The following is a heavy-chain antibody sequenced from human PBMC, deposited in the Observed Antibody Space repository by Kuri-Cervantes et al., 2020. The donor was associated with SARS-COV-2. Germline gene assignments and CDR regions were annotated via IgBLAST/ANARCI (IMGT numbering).Heavy chain of an antibody. CDR2: INAGNGNT. D-gene: IGHD6-6*01. CDR1: GYTFTSYA. J-gene: IGHJ2*01. V-gene: IGHV1-3*01. CDR3: ASAKQLVDWYFDL. Sequence: ASVKVSCKASGYTFTSYAMHWVRQAPGQRLEWMGWINAGNGNTNYAQKFQGRVTMTRDTSISTAYMELSRLRSDDTAVYYCASAKQLVDWYFDLWGRGTLVTVSS.